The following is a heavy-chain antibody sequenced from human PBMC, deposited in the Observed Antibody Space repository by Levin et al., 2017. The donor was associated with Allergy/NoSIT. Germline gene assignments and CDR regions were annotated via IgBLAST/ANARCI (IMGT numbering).Heavy chain of an antibody. D-gene: IGHD2-8*01. CDR1: GYTFTGYC. CDR2: INPKNGGT. Sequence: GASVKVSCKASGYTFTGYCMNWVRQVPGQRPEWMGWINPKNGGTNFARKFQGWVTMTRDTSISNAYLELSSLKSDDTAVYYCARGGSTTSSIVLPPDIIGLHWFDPWGQGTLVTVSS. CDR3: ARGGSTTSSIVLPPDIIGLHWFDP. V-gene: IGHV1-2*04. J-gene: IGHJ5*02.